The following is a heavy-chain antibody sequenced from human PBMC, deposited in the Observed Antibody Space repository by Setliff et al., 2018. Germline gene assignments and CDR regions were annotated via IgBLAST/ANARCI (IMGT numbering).Heavy chain of an antibody. Sequence: AGSLRLSCAASGVTFSSYTMNWVRQAPGQGLEWVSSIDSSSTWIYYTDSVKGRFTISRDNSKNTLYLQMHSLRPEDTAVYYCASTCSGSGCYAGLESWGQGTPVTVSS. D-gene: IGHD2-15*01. CDR3: ASTCSGSGCYAGLES. J-gene: IGHJ4*02. V-gene: IGHV3-21*01. CDR1: GVTFSSYT. CDR2: IDSSSTWI.